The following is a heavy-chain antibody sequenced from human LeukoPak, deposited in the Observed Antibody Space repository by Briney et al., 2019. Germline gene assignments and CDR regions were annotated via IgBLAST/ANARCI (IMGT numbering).Heavy chain of an antibody. CDR1: GFTFSSYG. Sequence: GGSLRLSWAASGFTFSSYGMHWVRPAPGKGLGWVAVISYDGSNKYYADSVKGRFTISRDNSKNTLYLQMNSLRAEDTAVYYCAKDMGDGYSPIDYWGQGTLVTVSS. V-gene: IGHV3-30*18. CDR2: ISYDGSNK. CDR3: AKDMGDGYSPIDY. D-gene: IGHD5-24*01. J-gene: IGHJ4*02.